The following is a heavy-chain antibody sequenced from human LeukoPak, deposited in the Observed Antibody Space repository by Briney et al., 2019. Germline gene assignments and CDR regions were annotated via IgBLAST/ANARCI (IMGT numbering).Heavy chain of an antibody. D-gene: IGHD6-19*01. V-gene: IGHV5-51*01. CDR1: GYSFTSYW. CDR2: IYPGDSAT. CDR3: ARPSKAKKQWLPVYFHY. Sequence: GESLKISCKGSGYSFTSYWIGWVRQMPGKGLEWVWMIYPGDSATRYSPSFQGQVTISADKSISTAYLQSSSLKASDTAMYYCARPSKAKKQWLPVYFHYWGQGTLVTVSS. J-gene: IGHJ4*02.